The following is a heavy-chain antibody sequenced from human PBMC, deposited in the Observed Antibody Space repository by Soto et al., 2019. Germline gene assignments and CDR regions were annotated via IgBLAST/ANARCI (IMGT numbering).Heavy chain of an antibody. Sequence: PSVKVSCKASGYTFTGYYMHWVRQAPGQGLEWMGWINPNSGGTNYAQKFQGWVTMTRDTSISTAYMELSRLRSDDTAVYYCARGSGEDYYYYMDVWGKGTTVTVSS. D-gene: IGHD7-27*01. J-gene: IGHJ6*03. V-gene: IGHV1-2*04. CDR3: ARGSGEDYYYYMDV. CDR1: GYTFTGYY. CDR2: INPNSGGT.